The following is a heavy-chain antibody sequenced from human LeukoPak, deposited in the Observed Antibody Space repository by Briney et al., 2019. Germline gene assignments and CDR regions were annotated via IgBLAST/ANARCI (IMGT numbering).Heavy chain of an antibody. CDR1: GFTFSSYG. D-gene: IGHD1-20*01. J-gene: IGHJ4*02. V-gene: IGHV3-23*01. Sequence: GGSLRLSCAASGFTFSSYGMSWVRQAPGKGLEWVSAISGSGGSTYYADSVKGRFAISRDNSKNMLYLQLSSLRTEDTATYYCANNFIDNSFQYWGQGTLVTVSS. CDR2: ISGSGGST. CDR3: ANNFIDNSFQY.